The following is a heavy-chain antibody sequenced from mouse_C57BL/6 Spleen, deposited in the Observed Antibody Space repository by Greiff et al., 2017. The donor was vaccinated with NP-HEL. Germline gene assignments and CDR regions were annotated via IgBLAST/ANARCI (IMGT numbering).Heavy chain of an antibody. V-gene: IGHV1-53*01. D-gene: IGHD2-5*01. CDR3: ARTYYSNDAVLFYAMDY. Sequence: VQLQQPGTELVKPGASVKLSCKASGYTFTSYWMHWVKQRPGQGLEWIGNINPSNGGTNYNEKFKSKATLTVDKSSSTAYMQLSSLTSEDSAVYYCARTYYSNDAVLFYAMDYWGQGTSVTVSS. CDR2: INPSNGGT. J-gene: IGHJ4*01. CDR1: GYTFTSYW.